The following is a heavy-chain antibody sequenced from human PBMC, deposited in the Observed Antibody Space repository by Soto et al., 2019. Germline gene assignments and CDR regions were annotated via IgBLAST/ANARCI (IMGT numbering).Heavy chain of an antibody. CDR1: TFSFGTSW. V-gene: IGHV3-7*01. CDR3: PTDGGTLGLDH. Sequence: GGSLRLSCAASTFSFGTSWMTWVRQAPGKGLEWVAKIKEDGSEKYYVDSVKGRFTISRDNAKNSLYLQMNSLRAEDTAVYYCPTDGGTLGLDHWGQGTLVTVSS. J-gene: IGHJ1*01. CDR2: IKEDGSEK. D-gene: IGHD3-9*01.